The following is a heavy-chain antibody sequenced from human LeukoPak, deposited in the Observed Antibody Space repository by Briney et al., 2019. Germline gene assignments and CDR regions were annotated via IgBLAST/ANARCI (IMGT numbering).Heavy chain of an antibody. V-gene: IGHV1-46*01. D-gene: IGHD6-19*01. Sequence: ASVKVSCKASVYTFTSYYMHRVRQAPGQGLEWMGMINPSGGTTTYAQKFQGRVTMTRDTSTSTVYMELSSLRSEDTAVYYCARPYSSGWYVLDYWGQGTLVTVSS. CDR2: INPSGGTT. CDR3: ARPYSSGWYVLDY. CDR1: VYTFTSYY. J-gene: IGHJ4*02.